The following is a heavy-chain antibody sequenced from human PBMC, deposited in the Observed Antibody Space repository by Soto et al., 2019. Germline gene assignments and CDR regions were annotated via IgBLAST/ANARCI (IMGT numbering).Heavy chain of an antibody. Sequence: CKGSGYSFTSYWIGWVRQMPGKGLEWMGIIYPGDSASRYSPSFQGQVTISADKSISTAYLQWSSLKASDTAMYYCARQYLPGIVGATGAFDIWGQGTMVTVSS. D-gene: IGHD1-26*01. CDR3: ARQYLPGIVGATGAFDI. V-gene: IGHV5-51*01. CDR1: GYSFTSYW. J-gene: IGHJ3*02. CDR2: IYPGDSAS.